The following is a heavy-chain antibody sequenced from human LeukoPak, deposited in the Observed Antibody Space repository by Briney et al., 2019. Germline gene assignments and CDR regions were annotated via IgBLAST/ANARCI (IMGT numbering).Heavy chain of an antibody. V-gene: IGHV1-2*02. CDR1: GYTFTGY. CDR2: LNPNSGDT. CDR3: ARGLDNWLDP. J-gene: IGHJ5*02. Sequence: ASVKVSCKASGYTFTGYMHWVRQAPGQGLEWMGWLNPNSGDTEFAQNFQGRVTMTWDTSISTAYMELSGLRSDDTAVYYCARGLDNWLDPWGQGTLVTVSS.